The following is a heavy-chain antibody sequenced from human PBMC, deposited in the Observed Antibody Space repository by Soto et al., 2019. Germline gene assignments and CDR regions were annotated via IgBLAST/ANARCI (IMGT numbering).Heavy chain of an antibody. CDR3: ARTFRNYFAY. CDR1: GCSISISSYY. Sequence: SDTLSLTSTVCGCSISISSYYWGWIRQPPGKGLEWIGSIYYSGSTYYNPSLKSRVTISVDTSKNQFSLKLSSVTAADTAVYYCARTFRNYFAYCGKGTLATVSA. D-gene: IGHD3-3*02. V-gene: IGHV4-39*01. J-gene: IGHJ4*02. CDR2: IYYSGST.